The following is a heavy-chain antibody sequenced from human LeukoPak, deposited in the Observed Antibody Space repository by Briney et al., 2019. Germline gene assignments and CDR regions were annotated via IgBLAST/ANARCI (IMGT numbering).Heavy chain of an antibody. Sequence: SETLSLTCTVSGGSINNYYWSWIRQPAGKGLEWIGRIYTRGSTNYNPSLKSRVTMSVDTSKNQFSLKLSSVTAADTSVYYCARGRYCSADICSGGDAFDIWGQGTIVSVSS. J-gene: IGHJ3*02. V-gene: IGHV4-4*07. D-gene: IGHD2-15*01. CDR2: IYTRGST. CDR3: ARGRYCSADICSGGDAFDI. CDR1: GGSINNYY.